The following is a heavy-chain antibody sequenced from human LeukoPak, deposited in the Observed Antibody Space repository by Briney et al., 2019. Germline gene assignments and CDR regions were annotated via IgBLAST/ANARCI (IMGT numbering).Heavy chain of an antibody. CDR1: GFTFSSYA. Sequence: GGSLRLSCAASGFTFSSYAMSWVRRAPGKGLEWVSAISGSGGSTYYADSVKGRFTISRDNSKDTLYLQMNSLRAEDTAVYYCAKLWGGSLVVVTDWGQGTLVTVSS. CDR3: AKLWGGSLVVVTD. D-gene: IGHD3-22*01. J-gene: IGHJ4*02. V-gene: IGHV3-23*01. CDR2: ISGSGGST.